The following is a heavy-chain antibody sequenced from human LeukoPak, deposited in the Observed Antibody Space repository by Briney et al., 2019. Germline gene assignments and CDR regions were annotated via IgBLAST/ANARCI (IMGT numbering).Heavy chain of an antibody. J-gene: IGHJ4*02. D-gene: IGHD3-22*01. Sequence: SETLSLTCTVSGYSISSGYYWSWIRQPPGKGLEWIGYNFHSVTTNYNPSLQSRVFISVDTSKNQFSLDLTSVTAADTAVYYCATYSDITGSFDYWGQGTLVTVSS. CDR2: NFHSVTT. V-gene: IGHV4-61*01. CDR1: GYSISSGYY. CDR3: ATYSDITGSFDY.